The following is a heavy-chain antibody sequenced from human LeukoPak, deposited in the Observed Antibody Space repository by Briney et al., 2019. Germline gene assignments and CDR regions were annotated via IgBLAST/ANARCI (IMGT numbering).Heavy chain of an antibody. Sequence: GGSLRLSCAASGFTVSSNYMSWVRQAPGKGLEWVSVIYSGGSTYYADSVKGRFTISRDNSKNTLYLQMNSLRAEDTAVYYCATSDYYGSGSLAYYYYGMDVWGKGTTVTVSS. V-gene: IGHV3-53*01. CDR2: IYSGGST. CDR3: ATSDYYGSGSLAYYYYGMDV. D-gene: IGHD3-10*01. J-gene: IGHJ6*04. CDR1: GFTVSSNY.